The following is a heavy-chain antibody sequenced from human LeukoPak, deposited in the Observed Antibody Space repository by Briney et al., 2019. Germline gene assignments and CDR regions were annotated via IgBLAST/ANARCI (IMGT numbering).Heavy chain of an antibody. J-gene: IGHJ6*03. Sequence: HPGPSLTPACAPSGFTFSTTATRCVSQPAGNGRGWVSAISGSGGSTYYADSVKGRFTISRDNSKNTLYLQMNSLRAEDTAVYYCAKSPGSYYYYMDVWGKGTTVTVSS. CDR2: ISGSGGST. D-gene: IGHD3-10*01. CDR1: GFTFSTTA. CDR3: AKSPGSYYYYMDV. V-gene: IGHV3-23*01.